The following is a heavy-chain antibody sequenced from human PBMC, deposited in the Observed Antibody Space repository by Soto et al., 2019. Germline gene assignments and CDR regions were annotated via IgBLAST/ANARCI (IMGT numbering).Heavy chain of an antibody. CDR1: GFTLTTYT. Sequence: PGGSLRLSCAASGFTLTTYTMNWVRQAPGMGLEWVSSINGRGNYRYYTDSVEGRFTISRDNAQNSLYLQMNSLRVEDTGVYYCAREDGGVGDTSGFDHWGQGTLVTVSS. V-gene: IGHV3-21*01. CDR2: INGRGNYR. J-gene: IGHJ4*02. D-gene: IGHD2-8*02. CDR3: AREDGGVGDTSGFDH.